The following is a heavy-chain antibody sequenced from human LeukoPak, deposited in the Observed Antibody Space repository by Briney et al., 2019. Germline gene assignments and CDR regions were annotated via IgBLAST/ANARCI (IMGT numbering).Heavy chain of an antibody. D-gene: IGHD2-8*01. CDR1: GYSLTTYY. V-gene: IGHV1-46*01. CDR2: ISPSGGGT. CDR3: ASVYLYGMDV. Sequence: ASVKVSCKASGYSLTTYYMHWVRQAPGQGLEWMAIISPSGGGTKYAQKFQGRVTKTRDTPTNTVYMELSSLRTEDTAVYYCASVYLYGMDVWGQGTTVTVSS. J-gene: IGHJ6*02.